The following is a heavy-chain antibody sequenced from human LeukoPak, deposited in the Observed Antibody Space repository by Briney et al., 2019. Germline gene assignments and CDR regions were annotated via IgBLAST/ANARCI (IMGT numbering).Heavy chain of an antibody. CDR3: ARVVVRGVLILRY. CDR1: GFMFSSYE. J-gene: IGHJ4*02. CDR2: ISSSGSTI. Sequence: PGGSLRLSCAASGFMFSSYEMNCVRQAPGKGLEWVSYISSSGSTIYYADSVKGRFTISRDNAKNSLYLQMNSLRAEDTAVYYCARVVVRGVLILRYWGQGTLVTASS. V-gene: IGHV3-48*03. D-gene: IGHD3-10*01.